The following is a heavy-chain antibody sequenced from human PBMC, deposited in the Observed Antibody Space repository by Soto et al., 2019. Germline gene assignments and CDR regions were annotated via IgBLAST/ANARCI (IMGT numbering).Heavy chain of an antibody. Sequence: QVQLVQSGAEVEKPGASVRISCRASGYIFTKFAVHWVRQAPGQRFEWMGWIDSGNGKTKYSQNFQGRVTISRDTSATTAYMDLSSLRSEDTAVYYCARGRWSQTTADYYLHQWGQGTLVTVSS. D-gene: IGHD3-10*01. V-gene: IGHV1-3*04. CDR1: GYIFTKFA. CDR2: IDSGNGKT. J-gene: IGHJ4*02. CDR3: ARGRWSQTTADYYLHQ.